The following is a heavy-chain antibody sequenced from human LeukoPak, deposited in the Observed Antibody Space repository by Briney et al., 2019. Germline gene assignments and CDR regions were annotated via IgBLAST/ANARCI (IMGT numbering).Heavy chain of an antibody. D-gene: IGHD3-3*02. Sequence: GGSLRLSCAASGFTFSSYTMNWIRQAPGKGLEWISYISSSDTTTYYADSVKGRFTISRDNARNSLFLQMNNLRVEDTAVYYCARDWDSIVRTWFDPWGQGTLVTVSS. J-gene: IGHJ5*02. V-gene: IGHV3-48*04. CDR1: GFTFSSYT. CDR2: ISSSDTTT. CDR3: ARDWDSIVRTWFDP.